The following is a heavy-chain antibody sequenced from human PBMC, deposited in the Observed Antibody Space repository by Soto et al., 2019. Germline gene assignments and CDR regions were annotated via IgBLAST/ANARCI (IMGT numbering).Heavy chain of an antibody. CDR3: ARDERYIPDY. CDR2: ISTYSGNT. Sequence: QVQLVQSGAEVKKPGASVKVSCKASGCTFTSYGISWVRQAPGQGLEWMGWISTYSGNTNYAQNFQARVTVTTDTSTSTAYMELSGLRSDDTAVHYCARDERYIPDYWGQGTLVTVSS. J-gene: IGHJ4*02. V-gene: IGHV1-18*01. D-gene: IGHD1-1*01. CDR1: GCTFTSYG.